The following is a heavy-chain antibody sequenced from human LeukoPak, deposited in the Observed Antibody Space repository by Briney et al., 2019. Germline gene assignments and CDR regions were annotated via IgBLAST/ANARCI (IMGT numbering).Heavy chain of an antibody. CDR1: GFTFSSYG. Sequence: GGSLRLSCAASGFTFSSYGMHWVRQAPGKGLEWVALVSYDGSNKYYAESVKGRFTISRDNSKNTLYLQMDSLRAEDTAVYYCAKECDSRSYYGRWGQGTLVTVSS. V-gene: IGHV3-30*18. J-gene: IGHJ4*02. D-gene: IGHD3-10*01. CDR3: AKECDSRSYYGR. CDR2: VSYDGSNK.